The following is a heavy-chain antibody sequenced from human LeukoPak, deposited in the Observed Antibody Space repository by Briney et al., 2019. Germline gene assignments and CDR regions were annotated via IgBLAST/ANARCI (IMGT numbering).Heavy chain of an antibody. CDR1: GFTFRTYW. D-gene: IGHD2-2*01. Sequence: GGSLRLSCAASGFTFRTYWMSWVRQAPGKGLEWVANIHQDGSEKYYVDSVKGRFTISRDNAKKSVYLQMNTLRAEDTAVYYCARGTDREGHKIMPGWFDPWGQGTLVTVSS. CDR3: ARGTDREGHKIMPGWFDP. CDR2: IHQDGSEK. J-gene: IGHJ5*02. V-gene: IGHV3-7*01.